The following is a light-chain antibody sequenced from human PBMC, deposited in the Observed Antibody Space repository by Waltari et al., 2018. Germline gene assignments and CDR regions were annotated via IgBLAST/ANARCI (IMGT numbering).Light chain of an antibody. CDR2: WAS. Sequence: DIVMTQSPDSLAVSLGERATINCQSRRTVFYSSNNKDHLAWYQHKPGQPPRLLFYWASTRESGVPDRFSGSGSGTDFTLTISSLQAEDVAVYYCQQYYSTPQTFGQGTKVEIK. J-gene: IGKJ1*01. V-gene: IGKV4-1*01. CDR1: RTVFYSSNNKDH. CDR3: QQYYSTPQT.